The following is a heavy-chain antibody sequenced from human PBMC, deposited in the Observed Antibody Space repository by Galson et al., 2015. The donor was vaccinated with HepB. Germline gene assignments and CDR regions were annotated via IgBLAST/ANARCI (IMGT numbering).Heavy chain of an antibody. CDR3: ARDPDHDYGDRFDY. J-gene: IGHJ4*02. CDR2: IKQDGSEK. D-gene: IGHD4-17*01. Sequence: SLRLSCAASGFTFSSYWMSWVRQAPGKGLEWLANIKQDGSEKYYVESVKGRFTISRDNAKNSLYLQMNSLRAEDTAVYYCARDPDHDYGDRFDYWGQGTLVTVSS. V-gene: IGHV3-7*03. CDR1: GFTFSSYW.